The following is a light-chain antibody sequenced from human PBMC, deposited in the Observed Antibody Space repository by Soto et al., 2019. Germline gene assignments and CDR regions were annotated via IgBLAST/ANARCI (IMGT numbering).Light chain of an antibody. CDR3: MQALQAPRT. Sequence: DLVMTQSPLSLPVTPGEPASISCRSSQSLLYSNGYNYLDWYLQKPGQSPQLLIYLGSNRASGVPDRFSGSASGTDFTLKISRVEAEDVGFYYCMQALQAPRTFGQGTKVEIK. CDR2: LGS. CDR1: QSLLYSNGYNY. J-gene: IGKJ1*01. V-gene: IGKV2-28*01.